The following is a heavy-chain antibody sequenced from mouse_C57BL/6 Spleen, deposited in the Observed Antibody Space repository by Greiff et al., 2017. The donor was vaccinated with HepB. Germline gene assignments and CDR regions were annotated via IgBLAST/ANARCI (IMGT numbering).Heavy chain of an antibody. J-gene: IGHJ3*01. CDR3: ARRWLLRGFAY. V-gene: IGHV1-18*01. CDR2: INPNNGGT. CDR1: GYTFTDYN. D-gene: IGHD2-3*01. Sequence: EVQLQQSGPELVKPGASVKIPCKASGYTFTDYNMDWVKQSHGKSLEWIGDINPNNGGTIYNQKFKGKATLTVDKSSSTAYMELRSLTSEDTAVYYCARRWLLRGFAYWGQGTLVTVSA.